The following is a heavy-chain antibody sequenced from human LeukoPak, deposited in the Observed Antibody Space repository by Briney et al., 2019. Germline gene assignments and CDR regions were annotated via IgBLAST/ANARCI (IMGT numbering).Heavy chain of an antibody. D-gene: IGHD6-19*01. Sequence: GGSLRLSCAASGFDFSSYEMNWVRQAPGKGLEWISYMSSSGTITYYADSVKGRFTISRDNAKNSLYLEMNSLRVDDTAVYYCERAVAARFDPWGQGTLVTVSS. J-gene: IGHJ5*02. CDR2: MSSSGTIT. CDR1: GFDFSSYE. V-gene: IGHV3-48*03. CDR3: ERAVAARFDP.